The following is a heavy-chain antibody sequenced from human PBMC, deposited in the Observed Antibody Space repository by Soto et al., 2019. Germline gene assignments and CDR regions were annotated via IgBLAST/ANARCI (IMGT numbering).Heavy chain of an antibody. CDR1: GGSISSYY. Sequence: PSETLSLTCSVSGGSISSYYWSWIRQPPGKGLEWIGYIYYSGSTNYNPSLKSRVTISVDTSKNQFSLKLSSVTAADTAVYSCARKESPQYCGGVSCSGNTLDSGGQGTRVPVSS. CDR3: ARKESPQYCGGVSCSGNTLDS. V-gene: IGHV4-59*08. CDR2: IYYSGST. D-gene: IGHD2-15*01. J-gene: IGHJ4*02.